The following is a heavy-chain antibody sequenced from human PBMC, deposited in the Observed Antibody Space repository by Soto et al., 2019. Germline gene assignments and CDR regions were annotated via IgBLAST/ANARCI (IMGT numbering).Heavy chain of an antibody. J-gene: IGHJ4*02. V-gene: IGHV3-9*01. D-gene: IGHD6-13*01. CDR3: VKSLLKSSWYPFDI. CDR2: INWNSGGI. CDR1: GFTFDDYA. Sequence: EVQLVESGGGLVQPGKSLRLSCAASGFTFDDYAMHWVRQAPGGGPEWVSGINWNSGGIGYADSVKGRFTISRDNAKNTLYLQMNSLKTEDTALYYCVKSLLKSSWYPFDIWGQGTLVTVSS.